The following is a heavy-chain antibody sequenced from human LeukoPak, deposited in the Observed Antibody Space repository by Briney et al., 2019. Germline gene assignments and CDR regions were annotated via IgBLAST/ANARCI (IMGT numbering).Heavy chain of an antibody. CDR3: ARVRNGGWPDY. D-gene: IGHD6-19*01. Sequence: GSSVKVSCKASGGTFSSYAISWVRQAPGQGLEWMGRINPNSGGTNYAQKFQGRVTMTRDTSISTAYMELSRLRSDDTAVYYCARVRNGGWPDYWGQGTLVTVSS. J-gene: IGHJ4*02. CDR1: GGTFSSYA. V-gene: IGHV1-2*06. CDR2: INPNSGGT.